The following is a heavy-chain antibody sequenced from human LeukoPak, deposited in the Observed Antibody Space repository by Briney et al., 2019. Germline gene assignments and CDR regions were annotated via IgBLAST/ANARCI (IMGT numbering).Heavy chain of an antibody. D-gene: IGHD4-17*01. Sequence: GGSLRLSCAASGFTFSDYYMAWIRQAPGKGLEWVSYISRSISTIHYADSVKGRFTISRDNAKNSLYLQMNSLRAEDTAIYYCARVVYGALYFDYWGQGTLVTVSS. CDR2: ISRSISTI. V-gene: IGHV3-11*04. J-gene: IGHJ4*02. CDR3: ARVVYGALYFDY. CDR1: GFTFSDYY.